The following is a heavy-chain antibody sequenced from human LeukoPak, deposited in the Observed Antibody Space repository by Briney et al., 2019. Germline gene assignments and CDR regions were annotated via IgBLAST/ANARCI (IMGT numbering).Heavy chain of an antibody. Sequence: PGGSLRLSCAASGFTFSSYAMSWVRQSPGRGLEWVSGISGSGAYTYYADSVKGRFTISRDNSKNTLYLQMNSLRAEDTAVYYCAKDGGVSPAFDIWGQGTMVTVSS. CDR3: AKDGGVSPAFDI. J-gene: IGHJ3*02. CDR2: ISGSGAYT. D-gene: IGHD2-8*02. V-gene: IGHV3-23*01. CDR1: GFTFSSYA.